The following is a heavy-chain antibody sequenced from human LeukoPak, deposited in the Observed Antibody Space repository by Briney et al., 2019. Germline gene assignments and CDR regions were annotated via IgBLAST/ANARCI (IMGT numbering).Heavy chain of an antibody. CDR2: IIPIFGTA. J-gene: IGHJ4*02. D-gene: IGHD2-2*01. Sequence: GSSVKVSCKASGGTFSSYAISWVRQAPGQGLEWMGGIIPIFGTANYAQKFQGRVTITADESTSTAYMELSSLRSEDTAVYYCATHEYQLLKFDYWGQGTLVTVSS. CDR1: GGTFSSYA. CDR3: ATHEYQLLKFDY. V-gene: IGHV1-69*01.